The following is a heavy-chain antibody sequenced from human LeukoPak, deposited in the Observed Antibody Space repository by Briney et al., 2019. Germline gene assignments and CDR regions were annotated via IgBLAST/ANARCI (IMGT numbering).Heavy chain of an antibody. CDR2: INPNSGGT. Sequence: ASVKVSCKASGYTFTDDYIHWVRQAPGQGLEWMGWINPNSGGTNYAQKFQGRVTMTRDTSISTAYMELSRLRSDDTAVYYCARKLPAGWSAFDIWGQGTMVTVSS. CDR1: GYTFTDDY. J-gene: IGHJ3*02. D-gene: IGHD5-24*01. V-gene: IGHV1-2*02. CDR3: ARKLPAGWSAFDI.